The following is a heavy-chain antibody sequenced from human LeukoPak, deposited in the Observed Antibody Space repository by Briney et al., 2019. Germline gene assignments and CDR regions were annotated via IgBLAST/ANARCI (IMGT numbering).Heavy chain of an antibody. J-gene: IGHJ4*02. CDR1: GGSISSGGYY. Sequence: SETLSLTCTVSGGSISSGGYYWSWIRQPPGKGLEWIGYIYHSGSTYYNPSLKSRVTISVDRSKNQFSLKLSSVTAADTAVYYCARDPAPYCGGDCSGYWGQGTLVTVSS. CDR3: ARDPAPYCGGDCSGY. CDR2: IYHSGST. V-gene: IGHV4-30-2*01. D-gene: IGHD2-21*01.